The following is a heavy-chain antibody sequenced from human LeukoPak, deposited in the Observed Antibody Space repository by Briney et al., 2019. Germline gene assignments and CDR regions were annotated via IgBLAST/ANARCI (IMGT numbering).Heavy chain of an antibody. CDR3: ARQITVATDC. D-gene: IGHD4-23*01. Sequence: PGGSLRLSCAASGFIFSNYGMHWVRQAPGKGLEWVALIWFDGTNKYYADSVKGRFTIARDNSNNTLYLQMNSLRVEDTAIYYCARQITVATDCGGKGTLVPFSP. CDR2: IWFDGTNK. CDR1: GFIFSNYG. V-gene: IGHV3-33*01. J-gene: IGHJ4*02.